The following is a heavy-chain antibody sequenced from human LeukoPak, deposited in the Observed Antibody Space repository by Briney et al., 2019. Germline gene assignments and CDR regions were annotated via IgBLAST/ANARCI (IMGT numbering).Heavy chain of an antibody. CDR1: GGSISSYY. CDR3: ARLTYSSGWYNWFDP. Sequence: PSETLSLTCTVSGGSISSYYWSWIRQPPGKGLEWIGYIYYSGSTNYNPSLKSRVTISVDTSKNQFSLKLSSVTAADTAVYYCARLTYSSGWYNWFDPWGQGTLVTVSS. D-gene: IGHD6-19*01. J-gene: IGHJ5*02. CDR2: IYYSGST. V-gene: IGHV4-59*01.